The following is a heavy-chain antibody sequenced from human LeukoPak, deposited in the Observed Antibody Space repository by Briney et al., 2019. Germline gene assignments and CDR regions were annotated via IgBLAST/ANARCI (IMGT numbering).Heavy chain of an antibody. V-gene: IGHV4-39*07. J-gene: IGHJ4*02. CDR1: GGSISSSSYY. Sequence: SETLSLTCTVSGGSISSSSYYWGWIRQPPGKGLEWIGSIYYSGSTYYNPSLKSRVTISVDTSKNQFSLKLSSVTAADTAVYYCAKDPYNGDAPDYWGQGTLVTVSS. CDR3: AKDPYNGDAPDY. CDR2: IYYSGST. D-gene: IGHD4-17*01.